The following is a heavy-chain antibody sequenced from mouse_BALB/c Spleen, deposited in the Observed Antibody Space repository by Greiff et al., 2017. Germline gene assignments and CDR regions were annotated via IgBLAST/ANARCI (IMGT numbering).Heavy chain of an antibody. CDR2: INPDSSTI. D-gene: IGHD2-14*01. V-gene: IGHV4-1*02. CDR1: GFDFSRYW. Sequence: EVKLQESGGGLVQPGGSLKLSCAASGFDFSRYWMSWVRQAPGKGLEWIGEINPDSSTINYTPSLKDKFIISRDNAKNTLYLQMSKVRSEDTALYYCARASSYDRYGGYFDVWGAGTTVTVSS. CDR3: ARASSYDRYGGYFDV. J-gene: IGHJ1*01.